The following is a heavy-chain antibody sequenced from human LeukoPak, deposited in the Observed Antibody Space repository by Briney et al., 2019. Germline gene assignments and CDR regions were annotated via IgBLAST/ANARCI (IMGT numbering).Heavy chain of an antibody. D-gene: IGHD4/OR15-4a*01. Sequence: PGGSLRLSCAASGFTFNYAWMNWVRQAPGKGLEWVGRIKSRSDGGPTDYAAPVKGRFTISRDDSKNTLYLQMNSLKTEDTAVYYCTTDRYGEDDYWGQGTLVTVSS. CDR2: IKSRSDGGPT. CDR3: TTDRYGEDDY. CDR1: GFTFNYAW. V-gene: IGHV3-15*01. J-gene: IGHJ4*02.